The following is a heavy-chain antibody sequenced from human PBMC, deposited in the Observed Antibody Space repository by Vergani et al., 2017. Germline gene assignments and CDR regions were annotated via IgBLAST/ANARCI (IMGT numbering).Heavy chain of an antibody. V-gene: IGHV3-30-3*01. CDR1: GFTFSSYA. J-gene: IGHJ5*02. D-gene: IGHD4-17*01. CDR2: ISYDGSNK. Sequence: VQLVESGGGVVQPGRSLRLSCAASGFTFSSYAMHWVRQAPGKGLEWVAVISYDGSNKYYADSVKGRFTISRDNSKNTLYLQMNSLRAEDTAVYYCARDSPAASVTPENWFDPWGQGTLVTVSS. CDR3: ARDSPAASVTPENWFDP.